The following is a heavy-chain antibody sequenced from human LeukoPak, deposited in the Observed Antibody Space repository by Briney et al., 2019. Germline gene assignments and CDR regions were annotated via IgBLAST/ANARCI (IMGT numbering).Heavy chain of an antibody. CDR1: GFTFSNFA. J-gene: IGHJ4*02. CDR3: AKGAWLDW. Sequence: GGSLRLPCAASGFTFSNFAMSWVRQSPGKGLEWVSVISERARRTYYAGSVKGRFSISRDDSDNTLYLQMNSLRDEDTAIYYCAKGAWLDWWGRGTPVTVSS. CDR2: ISERARRT. V-gene: IGHV3-23*01.